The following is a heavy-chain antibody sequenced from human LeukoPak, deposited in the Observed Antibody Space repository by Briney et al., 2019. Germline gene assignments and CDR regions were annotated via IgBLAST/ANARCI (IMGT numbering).Heavy chain of an antibody. D-gene: IGHD3-22*01. Sequence: GGSLRLSCAASGFTFSSYAMSWVRQAPGKGLEWASVIRGSGTMTYYAESVKGRFTISRNNSKNTLYLQMNSLRVEDTAVYFCAKCDFYYDISALRRPFDYWGQGTLVTVSS. CDR1: GFTFSSYA. V-gene: IGHV3-23*01. J-gene: IGHJ4*02. CDR3: AKCDFYYDISALRRPFDY. CDR2: IRGSGTMT.